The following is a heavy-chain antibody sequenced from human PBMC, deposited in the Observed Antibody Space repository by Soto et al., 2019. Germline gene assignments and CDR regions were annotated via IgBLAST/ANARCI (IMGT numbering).Heavy chain of an antibody. CDR3: ARPITIFGVVPPDAFDI. Sequence: GESLKISCKGSGYTFTNYWIGWVRQMPGKGLEWMGIIYPGDSDTRYSPSFQGQVTISADKSISTAYLQWSSLKASDTAMYYCARPITIFGVVPPDAFDIWGQGTMVTVSS. CDR2: IYPGDSDT. D-gene: IGHD3-3*01. V-gene: IGHV5-51*01. CDR1: GYTFTNYW. J-gene: IGHJ3*02.